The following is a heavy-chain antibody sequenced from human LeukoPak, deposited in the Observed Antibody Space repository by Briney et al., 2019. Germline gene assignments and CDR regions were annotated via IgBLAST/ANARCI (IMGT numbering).Heavy chain of an antibody. CDR2: ISSSSSTI. CDR3: AKLDHSSGWYSDTRAHSTTKLDFDY. CDR1: GFTFSSYS. D-gene: IGHD6-19*01. J-gene: IGHJ4*02. V-gene: IGHV3-48*04. Sequence: PGGSLRLSCAASGFTFSSYSMNWVRQAPGKGLEWVSYISSSSSTIYYADSVKGRFTISRDNARNSLYLQMNSLRAEDTAVYYCAKLDHSSGWYSDTRAHSTTKLDFDYWGQGTLVTVSS.